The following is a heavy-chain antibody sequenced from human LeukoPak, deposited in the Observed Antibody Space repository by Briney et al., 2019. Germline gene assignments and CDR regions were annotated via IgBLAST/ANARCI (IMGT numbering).Heavy chain of an antibody. D-gene: IGHD5-24*01. CDR1: GYTFTGYY. CDR3: ARAAGEEMATITSHFDY. Sequence: ASVKVSCKASGYTFTGYYMHLVRQAPGQGLEWMGWINPNSGGTNYAHKFQGRVTMTRDTSISTAYMELSRLTPDDTAVYYCARAAGEEMATITSHFDYWGQGTLVTVSS. CDR2: INPNSGGT. J-gene: IGHJ4*01. V-gene: IGHV1-2*07.